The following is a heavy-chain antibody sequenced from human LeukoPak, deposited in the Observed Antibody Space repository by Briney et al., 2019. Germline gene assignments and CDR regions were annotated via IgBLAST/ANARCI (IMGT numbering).Heavy chain of an antibody. CDR2: LYDSGST. D-gene: IGHD3-10*01. V-gene: IGHV4-4*07. CDR1: GASISNLY. J-gene: IGHJ5*02. Sequence: SETLSLTCTVSGASISNLYLSWIRQPAGKGLEWLGRLYDSGSTNYNPSLKSRVTMSVDTSTNQFFLKMTSVTAADTGVYSCARDSGTTGEVKFDPWGRGTLVTVSS. CDR3: ARDSGTTGEVKFDP.